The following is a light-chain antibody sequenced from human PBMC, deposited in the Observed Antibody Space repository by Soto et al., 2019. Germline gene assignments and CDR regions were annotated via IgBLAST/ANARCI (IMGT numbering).Light chain of an antibody. V-gene: IGLV2-23*02. J-gene: IGLJ1*01. CDR3: FSYAGDSVYV. Sequence: SALTHPASVSGSPRQSITISCTGTNSDVGSYNLVSWFQQHPGKAPKLVIDEVTKRPSGASDRFSGSKSGNTASLTISGLQAEDEADYYCFSYAGDSVYVFGTGTKVTVL. CDR2: EVT. CDR1: NSDVGSYNL.